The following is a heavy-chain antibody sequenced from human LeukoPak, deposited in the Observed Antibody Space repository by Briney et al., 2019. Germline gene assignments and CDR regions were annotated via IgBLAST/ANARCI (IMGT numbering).Heavy chain of an antibody. CDR1: GFTFSSYS. V-gene: IGHV3-21*01. CDR2: ISSSSSYI. J-gene: IGHJ6*02. CDR3: ARDPLLWGWFGELFRKQYYYGMDV. Sequence: PGGSLRLSCAASGFTFSSYSMNWVRQAPGKGLEWVSSISSSSSYIYYADSVKGRFTISRDNSKNTLYLQMNSLRAEDTAVYYCARDPLLWGWFGELFRKQYYYGMDVWGQGTTVTVSS. D-gene: IGHD3-10*01.